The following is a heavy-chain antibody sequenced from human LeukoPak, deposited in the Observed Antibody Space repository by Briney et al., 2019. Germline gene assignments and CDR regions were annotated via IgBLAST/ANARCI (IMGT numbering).Heavy chain of an antibody. Sequence: GASVKVSCKASGGTFSSYAISWVRQAPGQGLEWMGRIIPSLGIANYAQKFQGRVTITADKSTSTAYMELSSLRSEDTAVYYCARDGAFSIAVAGPDAFDIWGQGTMVTVSS. D-gene: IGHD6-19*01. CDR3: ARDGAFSIAVAGPDAFDI. CDR1: GGTFSSYA. V-gene: IGHV1-69*04. CDR2: IIPSLGIA. J-gene: IGHJ3*02.